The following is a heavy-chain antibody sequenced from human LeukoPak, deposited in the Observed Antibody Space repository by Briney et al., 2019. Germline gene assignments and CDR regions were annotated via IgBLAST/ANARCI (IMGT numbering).Heavy chain of an antibody. CDR2: IYYSGST. Sequence: PSETLSLTCTVSGGSISSYYWSWIRQPPGKGLEWIGYIYYSGSTNYNPSLKSRVTISVDTSKNQFSLKLSSVTAADTAVYYCARVPTYYYYYMDVWGKGTTVTVSS. CDR3: ARVPTYYYYYMDV. J-gene: IGHJ6*03. CDR1: GGSISSYY. V-gene: IGHV4-59*01.